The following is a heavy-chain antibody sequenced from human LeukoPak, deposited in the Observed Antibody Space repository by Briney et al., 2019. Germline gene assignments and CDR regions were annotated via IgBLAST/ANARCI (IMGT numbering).Heavy chain of an antibody. V-gene: IGHV3-15*01. CDR1: GFTFSNAW. CDR2: IKSKTDGGST. CDR3: ARGSDTLA. D-gene: IGHD3-10*01. J-gene: IGHJ5*02. Sequence: GGSLRLSCAASGFTFSNAWMSWVRQAPGKGLEWVGRIKSKTDGGSTEYAAPVSGRFTISRDDSKNTLSLQLNSLRTEDTAVYYCARGSDTLAWGQGILVTVSS.